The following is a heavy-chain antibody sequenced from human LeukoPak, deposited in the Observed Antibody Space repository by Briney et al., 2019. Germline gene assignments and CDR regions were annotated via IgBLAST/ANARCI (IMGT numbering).Heavy chain of an antibody. CDR3: ARVRVRAVRGVIRGWFDP. Sequence: SETLSLTCAVYGGSFSGYYWSWIRQPPGKGLEWIGEINHGGSTNYNPSLKSRVTISVDTSKNQFSLKLSSVTAADTAVYYCARVRVRAVRGVIRGWFDPWGQGTLVTVSS. CDR1: GGSFSGYY. J-gene: IGHJ5*02. CDR2: INHGGST. D-gene: IGHD3-10*01. V-gene: IGHV4-34*01.